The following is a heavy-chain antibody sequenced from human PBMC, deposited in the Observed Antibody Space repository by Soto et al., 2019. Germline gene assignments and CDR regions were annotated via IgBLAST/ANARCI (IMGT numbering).Heavy chain of an antibody. D-gene: IGHD6-19*01. V-gene: IGHV3-23*01. J-gene: IGHJ4*02. CDR3: AKDRKTGSGWYWDY. Sequence: GSLRLSCAASGFTFSSYAMSWVRQAPGEGLEWVSGISASGVSTYYADSVKGRFTISRDNSENTLYLQMNSLRAEDTALYYCAKDRKTGSGWYWDYWGQGTLVTVSS. CDR1: GFTFSSYA. CDR2: ISASGVST.